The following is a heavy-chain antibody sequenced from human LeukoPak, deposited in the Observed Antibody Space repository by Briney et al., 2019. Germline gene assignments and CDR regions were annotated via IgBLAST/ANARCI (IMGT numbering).Heavy chain of an antibody. J-gene: IGHJ4*02. Sequence: GGSLRLSCAASGFTFSSYEMNWVRQAPGEGLEWVSYISSSSSTIYYADSVKGRFTISRDNAKNSLYLQMNSLRAEDTAVYYCARGFISRGYYFDYWGQGTLVTVSS. CDR1: GFTFSSYE. V-gene: IGHV3-48*01. CDR3: ARGFISRGYYFDY. CDR2: ISSSSSTI. D-gene: IGHD3-3*02.